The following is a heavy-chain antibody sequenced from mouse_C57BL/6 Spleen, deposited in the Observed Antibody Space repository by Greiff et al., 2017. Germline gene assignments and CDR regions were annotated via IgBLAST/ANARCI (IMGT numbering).Heavy chain of an antibody. V-gene: IGHV5-4*03. CDR3: ARGGTYYSNCFDY. D-gene: IGHD2-5*01. J-gene: IGHJ2*01. CDR1: GFTFSSYA. Sequence: DVKLVESGGGLVKPGGSLKLSCAASGFTFSSYAMSWVRQTPEKRLEWVATISDGGSYTYYPDNVKGRFTISRDNAKNNLYLQMSHLKSEDTAMYYCARGGTYYSNCFDYWGQGTTLTVSS. CDR2: ISDGGSYT.